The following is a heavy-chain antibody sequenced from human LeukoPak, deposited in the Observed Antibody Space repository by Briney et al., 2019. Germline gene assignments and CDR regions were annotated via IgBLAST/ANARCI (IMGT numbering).Heavy chain of an antibody. V-gene: IGHV1-2*02. D-gene: IGHD6-19*01. Sequence: GASVKVSFKASGYTFTGYYIHWVRQAPGQGLEWMGWINPDRGGTYYAQKFQGRVTMTRDTSISAAYMELSRLRSDDTAVYYCARDTSGWYNYWGQGTLVTVSS. CDR2: INPDRGGT. CDR3: ARDTSGWYNY. J-gene: IGHJ4*02. CDR1: GYTFTGYY.